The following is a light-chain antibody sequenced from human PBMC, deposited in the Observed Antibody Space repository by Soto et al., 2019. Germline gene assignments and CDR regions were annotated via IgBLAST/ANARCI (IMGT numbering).Light chain of an antibody. J-gene: IGKJ1*01. CDR3: QQYYSTPRT. Sequence: DFVMTQSPDSLAVSLGERATINCKSSQSVLYSSDNKNYLAWYQHKPGQPPRLLIYWASTRESGVPDRFSGSGSGTDFTLTISSLLAEDVAVYYCQQYYSTPRTFGQGTKLEIK. CDR2: WAS. V-gene: IGKV4-1*01. CDR1: QSVLYSSDNKNY.